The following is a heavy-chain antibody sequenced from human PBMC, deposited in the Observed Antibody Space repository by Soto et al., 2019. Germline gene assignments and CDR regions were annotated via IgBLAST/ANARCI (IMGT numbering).Heavy chain of an antibody. V-gene: IGHV4-4*02. CDR3: AREEAYYYGSGSYGNYYYYYYMDV. J-gene: IGHJ6*03. CDR1: SGSISSSNW. D-gene: IGHD3-10*01. CDR2: IYHSGST. Sequence: SETLSLICAVSSGSISSSNWWSWVRQPPGKGLEWIGEIYHSGSTNYNPSLKSRVTISVDKSKNQFSLKLSSVTAADTAVYYCAREEAYYYGSGSYGNYYYYYYMDVWGKGTTVTVSS.